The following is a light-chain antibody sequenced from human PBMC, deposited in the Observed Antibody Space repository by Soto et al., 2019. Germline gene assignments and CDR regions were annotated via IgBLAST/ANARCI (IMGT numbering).Light chain of an antibody. V-gene: IGLV2-14*01. J-gene: IGLJ3*02. CDR3: SSFGGSDTGV. CDR1: SSDVGNYNY. Sequence: QSVLTQPASVSGSPGQSITISCTGTSSDVGNYNYVSWYQQHPGKAPKLMIYDVSNRPSGVSDRFSGSKSGNTASLTISGLQAEDEADYYCSSFGGSDTGVFGGGTKLTVL. CDR2: DVS.